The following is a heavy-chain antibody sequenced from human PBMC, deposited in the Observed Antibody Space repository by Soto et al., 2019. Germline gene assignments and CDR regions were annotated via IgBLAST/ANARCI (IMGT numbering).Heavy chain of an antibody. D-gene: IGHD3-10*01. CDR3: ARFHAPGSSNWVDP. CDR2: INAGNGNT. V-gene: IGHV1-3*01. J-gene: IGHJ5*02. CDR1: GYTFTSYA. Sequence: ASVKVSCKASGYTFTSYAMHWVRQAPGQRLEWMGWINAGNGNTKYSQKFQGRVTITRDTSASTAYMELRSVTAADTAVYYCARFHAPGSSNWVDPWGQGTLVTVSS.